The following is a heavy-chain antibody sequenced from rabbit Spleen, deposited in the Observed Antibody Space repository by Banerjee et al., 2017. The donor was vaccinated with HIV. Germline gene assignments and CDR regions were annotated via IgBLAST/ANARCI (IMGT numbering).Heavy chain of an antibody. V-gene: IGHV1S40*01. CDR3: ARDLTDVIGWNFGW. J-gene: IGHJ4*01. CDR1: GFSFGSNYW. D-gene: IGHD1-1*01. CDR2: IYGGDGST. Sequence: QSLEESGGDLVKPGASLTLTCTASGFSFGSNYWICWVRQAPGKGPEWIACIYGGDGSTDYASWAEGRFTISKTSSTTVTLEMTSLTAADTATYFCARDLTDVIGWNFGWWGPGTLVTVS.